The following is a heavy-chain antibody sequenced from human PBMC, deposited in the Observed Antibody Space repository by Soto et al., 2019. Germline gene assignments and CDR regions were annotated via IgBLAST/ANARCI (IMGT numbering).Heavy chain of an antibody. CDR1: GFTFSSYA. J-gene: IGHJ2*01. D-gene: IGHD2-15*01. CDR2: ISYDGSNK. V-gene: IGHV3-30-3*01. CDR3: ARGSCSGGSSYSGWYFDL. Sequence: QVQLVESGGGVVQPGRSLRLSCAASGFTFSSYAMHWVRQAPGKGLEWVAVISYDGSNKYYADSVKGRFTISRDTSKNTLYLQMNSLRAADTAVYYCARGSCSGGSSYSGWYFDLWGRGSLVTASS.